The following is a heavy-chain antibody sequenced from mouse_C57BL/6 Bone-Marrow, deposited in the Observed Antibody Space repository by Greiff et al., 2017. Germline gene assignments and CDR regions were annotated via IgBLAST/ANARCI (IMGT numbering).Heavy chain of an antibody. Sequence: EVQLVESGGGLVKPGGSLKLSCAASGFTFSSYTMSWVRQTPEKRLEWVATISGGGGNTYYPDSVKGRFTISRDNAKNTLYLQMSSLRSEDTALDYCARQGIITTVVDFDYWGQGTTLTVSS. CDR1: GFTFSSYT. CDR2: ISGGGGNT. V-gene: IGHV5-9*01. CDR3: ARQGIITTVVDFDY. D-gene: IGHD1-1*01. J-gene: IGHJ2*01.